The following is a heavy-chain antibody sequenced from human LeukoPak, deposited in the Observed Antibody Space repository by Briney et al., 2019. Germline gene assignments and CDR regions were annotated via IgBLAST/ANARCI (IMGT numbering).Heavy chain of an antibody. CDR1: GGSISSYY. D-gene: IGHD6-13*01. CDR2: IYYSGST. Sequence: PSETLSLTCTVSGGSISSYYWSWIRQPPGKGLEWMGYIYYSGSTNYNPSLKSRVTISVDTSKNQFSLKLSSVTAADTAVYYCARSLSSSWYNWFDPWGQGTLVTVSS. J-gene: IGHJ5*02. CDR3: ARSLSSSWYNWFDP. V-gene: IGHV4-59*01.